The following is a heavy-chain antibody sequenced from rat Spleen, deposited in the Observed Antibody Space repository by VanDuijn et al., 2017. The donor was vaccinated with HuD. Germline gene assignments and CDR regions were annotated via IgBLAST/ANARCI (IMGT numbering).Heavy chain of an antibody. Sequence: EVQLVESGGGLVQPGRSLKLSCAASGFTFSDFYMAWVRQTPKKGLEWVTSISYEGSSTYYGDSVKGRFTISRDNAKSTLYLQMDSLRSEDTATYYCATDGYYDGNYYSVYVMDAWGQGASVTVSS. CDR3: ATDGYYDGNYYSVYVMDA. D-gene: IGHD1-12*02. J-gene: IGHJ4*01. CDR2: ISYEGSST. CDR1: GFTFSDFY. V-gene: IGHV5-22*01.